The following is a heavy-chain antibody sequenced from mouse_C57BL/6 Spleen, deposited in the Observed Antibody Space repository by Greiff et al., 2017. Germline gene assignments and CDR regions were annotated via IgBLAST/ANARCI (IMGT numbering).Heavy chain of an antibody. J-gene: IGHJ4*01. V-gene: IGHV1-50*01. CDR1: GYTFTSYW. CDR3: ARYHYYGSSYDYYAMDY. CDR2: IDPSDSYT. D-gene: IGHD1-1*01. Sequence: QVQLQQPGAELVKPGASVKLPCKASGYTFTSYWMQWVKQRPGQGLEWIGEIDPSDSYTNYNQKFKGKATLTVDTSSSTAYMQLSSLTSEDSAVYYCARYHYYGSSYDYYAMDYWGQGTSVTVSS.